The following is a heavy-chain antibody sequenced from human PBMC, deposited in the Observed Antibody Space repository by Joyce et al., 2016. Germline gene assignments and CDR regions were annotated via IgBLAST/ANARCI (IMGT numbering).Heavy chain of an antibody. CDR1: RFTFNDYY. J-gene: IGHJ4*02. V-gene: IGHV3-11*06. Sequence: QVQLVESGGGLVKPGGSLRLSCAASRFTFNDYYMSWIRQATGKGLELFSYMRGSSGYTNYADSVKARFTISRDNAKNSLYLQMNSLRADDTAVYYCARAGRGDLGDYFDYWGQGALVTVSS. CDR3: ARAGRGDLGDYFDY. CDR2: MRGSSGYT. D-gene: IGHD2-21*02.